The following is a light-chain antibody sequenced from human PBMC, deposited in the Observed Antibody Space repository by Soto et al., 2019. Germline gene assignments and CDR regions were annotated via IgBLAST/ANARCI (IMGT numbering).Light chain of an antibody. J-gene: IGKJ4*01. V-gene: IGKV1-33*01. Sequence: DIQMTQSPSSLSAYVGDRVTITCQASQNINNYLNWYQQKPGRAPKLLIYDASNLEAGVPSRFSGGGSGTDFTLTISSLQPEDFATYYCQQVNVYPSTFGGGTKVDI. CDR2: DAS. CDR3: QQVNVYPST. CDR1: QNINNY.